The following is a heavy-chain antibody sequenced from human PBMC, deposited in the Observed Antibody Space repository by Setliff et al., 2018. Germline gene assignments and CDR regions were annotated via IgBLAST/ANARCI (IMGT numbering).Heavy chain of an antibody. J-gene: IGHJ4*02. CDR3: ARTGTYRYFDY. CDR2: IHYRGTT. D-gene: IGHD1-1*01. Sequence: SETLSLTCTVSGASISSGTYYWAWIRQPPEKGLEWIGRIHYRGTTYSNASLASRLTISVDTAKNQFSLKLTSVTAADTAVYYCARTGTYRYFDYWGQGTRVTVSS. V-gene: IGHV4-39*01. CDR1: GASISSGTYY.